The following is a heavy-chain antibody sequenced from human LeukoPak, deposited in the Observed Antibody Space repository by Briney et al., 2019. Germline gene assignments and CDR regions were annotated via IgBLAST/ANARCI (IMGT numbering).Heavy chain of an antibody. V-gene: IGHV3-53*05. Sequence: GGSLRLSCAASGFTVRSNYMSWVRQAPGKGLEWVSVLYSGGSTYYTDSVKGRFTISRDNSKNTLYLQMNSLRAEDTAVYYCARELGNTMVRGVISHGMDVWGQGTTVTVSS. CDR2: LYSGGST. CDR1: GFTVRSNY. J-gene: IGHJ6*02. CDR3: ARELGNTMVRGVISHGMDV. D-gene: IGHD3-10*01.